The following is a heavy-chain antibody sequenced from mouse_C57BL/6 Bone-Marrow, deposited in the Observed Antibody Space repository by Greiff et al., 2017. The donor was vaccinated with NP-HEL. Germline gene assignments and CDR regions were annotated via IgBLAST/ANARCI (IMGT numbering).Heavy chain of an antibody. V-gene: IGHV1-19*01. CDR2: INPYNGGT. J-gene: IGHJ4*01. CDR1: GYTFTDYY. Sequence: EVQPQESGPVLVKPGASVKMSCKASGYTFTDYYMNWVKQSHGKSLEWIGVINPYNGGTSYNQKFKGKATLTVDKSSSTAYMELNSLTSEDSAVYYCARCFYAMDYWGQGTSVTVSS. CDR3: ARCFYAMDY.